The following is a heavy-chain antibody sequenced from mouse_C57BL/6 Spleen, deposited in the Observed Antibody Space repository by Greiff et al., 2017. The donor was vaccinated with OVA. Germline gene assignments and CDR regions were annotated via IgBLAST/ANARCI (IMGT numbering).Heavy chain of an antibody. D-gene: IGHD1-1*01. Sequence: VQLQQSGAELVRPGSSVKLSCKASGYTFTSYWMHWVKQRPIQGLEWIGNIDPSDSEPHYNQKFKDKATLTVDKSSSTAYMQLSSLTSEDSEVYYCARGGYYGSRDFDVWGTGTTVTVSS. CDR3: ARGGYYGSRDFDV. V-gene: IGHV1-52*01. CDR1: GYTFTSYW. J-gene: IGHJ1*03. CDR2: IDPSDSEP.